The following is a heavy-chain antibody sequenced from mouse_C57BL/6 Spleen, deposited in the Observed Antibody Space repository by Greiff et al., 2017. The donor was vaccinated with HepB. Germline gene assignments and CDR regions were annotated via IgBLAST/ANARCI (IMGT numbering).Heavy chain of an antibody. J-gene: IGHJ3*01. CDR2: ISYDGSN. D-gene: IGHD1-1*01. V-gene: IGHV3-6*01. CDR3: ARGTPVVAPRFAY. CDR1: GYSITSGYY. Sequence: DVKLQESGPGLVKPSQSLSLTCSVTGYSITSGYYWNWIRQFPGNKLEWMGYISYDGSNNYNPSLKNRISITRDTSKNQFFLKLNSVTTEDTATYYCARGTPVVAPRFAYWGQGTLVTVSA.